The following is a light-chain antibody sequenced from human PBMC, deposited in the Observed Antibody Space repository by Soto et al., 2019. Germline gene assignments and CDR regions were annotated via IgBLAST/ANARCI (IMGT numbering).Light chain of an antibody. V-gene: IGKV1-33*01. J-gene: IGKJ2*01. Sequence: DIQMTQSPSSLSASVGDRVTITCQASQDISNYLNWYQQKPGKAPKLLIYDASNFERGVPSRFTGSGSGTDFTFTISSLQPEDIATYYCQQNDNLPTTFGHGTKLEIK. CDR2: DAS. CDR3: QQNDNLPTT. CDR1: QDISNY.